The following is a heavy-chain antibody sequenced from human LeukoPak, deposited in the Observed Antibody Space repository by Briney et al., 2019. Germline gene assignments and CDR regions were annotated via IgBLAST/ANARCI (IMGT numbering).Heavy chain of an antibody. D-gene: IGHD3-22*01. CDR1: GFXFSRYW. CDR3: ASSSGGFNWFDP. J-gene: IGHJ5*02. V-gene: IGHV3-74*01. Sequence: GGSLRLSCAASGFXFSRYWMHWVRQAPGKGRVWVSCINSDGSSTNYADSVKGRFTISRDNAKNTLYLQMNSLRVEDTAVYYCASSSGGFNWFDPWGQGTLVTVSS. CDR2: INSDGSST.